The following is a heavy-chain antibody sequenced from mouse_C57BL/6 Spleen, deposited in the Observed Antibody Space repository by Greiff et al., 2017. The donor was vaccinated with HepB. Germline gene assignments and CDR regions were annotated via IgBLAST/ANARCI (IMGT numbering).Heavy chain of an antibody. CDR1: GFTFSSYA. D-gene: IGHD1-1*01. V-gene: IGHV5-4*01. Sequence: EVKLVESGGGLVKPGGSLKLSCAASGFTFSSYAMSWVRQTPEKRLEWVATISDGGSYTYYPDNVKGRFTISRDNAKNNLYLQMSHLKSEDTAVYYCARDYYGSSYYFDYWGQGTTLTVSS. CDR3: ARDYYGSSYYFDY. J-gene: IGHJ2*01. CDR2: ISDGGSYT.